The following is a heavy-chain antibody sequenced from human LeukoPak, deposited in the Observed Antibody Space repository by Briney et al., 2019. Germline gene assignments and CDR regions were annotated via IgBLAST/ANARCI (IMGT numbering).Heavy chain of an antibody. V-gene: IGHV1-2*02. CDR1: GYTFTGYY. J-gene: IGHJ5*02. Sequence: ASVKVSCKASGYTFTGYYMHWVRQAPGQGLEWMGWINPNSGGTNYAQKLQGRVTMTTDTSTSTAYMELRSLRSDDTAVYYCARGDGIAVAAKGFDPWGQGTLVTVSS. CDR2: INPNSGGT. D-gene: IGHD6-19*01. CDR3: ARGDGIAVAAKGFDP.